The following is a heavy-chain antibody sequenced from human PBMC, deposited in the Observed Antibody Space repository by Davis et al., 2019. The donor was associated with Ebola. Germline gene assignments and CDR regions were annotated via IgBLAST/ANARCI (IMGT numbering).Heavy chain of an antibody. V-gene: IGHV3-21*01. D-gene: IGHD6-19*01. CDR3: ASEISGWGY. Sequence: GESLKISCAASGFTFSTYSMSWVRQAPGKGLEWVSSISSDSDYIYYADSAKGRFTISRDNAKNSLYLQMNSLRAEDTAVYYCASEISGWGYWGQGTLVTVSS. CDR2: ISSDSDYI. CDR1: GFTFSTYS. J-gene: IGHJ4*02.